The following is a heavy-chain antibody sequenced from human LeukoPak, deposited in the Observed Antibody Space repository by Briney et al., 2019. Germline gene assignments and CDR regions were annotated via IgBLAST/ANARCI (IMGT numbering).Heavy chain of an antibody. D-gene: IGHD5-12*01. CDR2: ISGSGGST. CDR1: GFTFSSYA. V-gene: IGHV3-23*01. J-gene: IGHJ6*02. CDR3: AKDPKVATTGEDYGMDV. Sequence: PGGSLRLSCAASGFTFSSYAMSWVRQAPGKGLERVSAISGSGGSTYYADSVKGRFTISRDNSKNTLYLQMNSLRAEDTAVYYCAKDPKVATTGEDYGMDVWGQGTTVTVSS.